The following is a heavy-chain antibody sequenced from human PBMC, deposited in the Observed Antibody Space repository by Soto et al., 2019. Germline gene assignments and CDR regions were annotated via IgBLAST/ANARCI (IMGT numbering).Heavy chain of an antibody. CDR2: ISYDGSNK. CDR1: GFTFSSYG. CDR3: AKGRGHSSGWPNFDY. V-gene: IGHV3-30*18. J-gene: IGHJ4*02. Sequence: GSLRLSCAASGFTFSSYGMHWVRQAPGKGLEWVAVISYDGSNKYYADSVKGRFTISRDNSKNTLYLQMNSLRAGDTAVYYCAKGRGHSSGWPNFDYWGQGTLVTVSS. D-gene: IGHD6-19*01.